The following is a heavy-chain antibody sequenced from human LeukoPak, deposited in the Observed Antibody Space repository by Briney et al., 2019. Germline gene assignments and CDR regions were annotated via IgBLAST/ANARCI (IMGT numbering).Heavy chain of an antibody. CDR1: GGSISSYY. CDR3: ASQTLPPDAFDI. V-gene: IGHV4-59*08. Sequence: SETLSLTCTVSGGSISSYYWSWIRQPPGKGLEWIGYIYYSGSTNYNPSLKSRVTISVDTSKNQFSLKLSSVTAADTAVYYCASQTLPPDAFDIWGQGTMVTVSS. CDR2: IYYSGST. J-gene: IGHJ3*02.